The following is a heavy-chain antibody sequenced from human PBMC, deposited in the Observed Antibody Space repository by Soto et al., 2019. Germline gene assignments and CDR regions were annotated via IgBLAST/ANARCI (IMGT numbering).Heavy chain of an antibody. J-gene: IGHJ4*02. CDR2: ISSDGTRT. Sequence: EVQLVESGGGLVQPGGSLRLSCAASGFAFSSSWMHWVRQAPGKGLVWVSRISSDGTRTNYADSVKGRFTISRDNAKNTLYLQMNRLGGADTAVYHCASPHTGATHNGLTSWGQGTLVTVSP. CDR1: GFAFSSSW. CDR3: ASPHTGATHNGLTS. V-gene: IGHV3-74*01. D-gene: IGHD5-18*01.